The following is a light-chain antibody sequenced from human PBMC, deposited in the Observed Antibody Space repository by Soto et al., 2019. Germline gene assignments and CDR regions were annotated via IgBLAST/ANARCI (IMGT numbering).Light chain of an antibody. J-gene: IGKJ1*01. CDR3: RQRSSWPVT. CDR1: HSVSRY. Sequence: EIVLTQSPVTLSLSPGERATLSCRASHSVSRYFAWYQQKPGQAPRLLIYDASNRATGVPARLSGSASGTDFTLTISSLEREDFAVYYCRQRSSWPVTFGQGTKVEI. V-gene: IGKV3-11*01. CDR2: DAS.